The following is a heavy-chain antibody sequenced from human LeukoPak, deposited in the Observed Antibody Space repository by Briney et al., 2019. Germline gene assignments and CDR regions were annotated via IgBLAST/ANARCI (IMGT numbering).Heavy chain of an antibody. CDR3: ARGGYSYFDI. D-gene: IGHD5-18*01. CDR1: GITLNCLL. Sequence: GGALGLLRAAPGITLNCLLMELVRPAPREGLEWVANIKEDGNEKYYVDSVKGRFTISRDNAKNSLYLQMNSLRAEDTAVYYCARGGYSYFDIWGQGTMVTVSS. CDR2: IKEDGNEK. J-gene: IGHJ3*02. V-gene: IGHV3-7*01.